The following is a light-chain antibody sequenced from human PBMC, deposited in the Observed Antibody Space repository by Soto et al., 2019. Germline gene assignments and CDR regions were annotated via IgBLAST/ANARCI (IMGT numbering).Light chain of an antibody. CDR3: QQYGSSPLT. CDR1: QSVSSSY. J-gene: IGKJ4*01. V-gene: IGKV3-20*01. Sequence: EIVLTQSPGTLSLSPGERATLSCRASQSVSSSYLAWYQQKPGQAPRLLIYGASSRATGIPDRFSRSGSGTDFTLTISRLDPEDFAVYYCQQYGSSPLTFGGGTKVDIK. CDR2: GAS.